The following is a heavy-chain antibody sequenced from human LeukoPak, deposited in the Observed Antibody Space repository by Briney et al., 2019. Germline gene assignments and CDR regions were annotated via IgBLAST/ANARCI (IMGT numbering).Heavy chain of an antibody. D-gene: IGHD6-13*01. CDR3: ARRIAAAPGGNDY. CDR2: MNPNSGNT. J-gene: IGHJ4*02. V-gene: IGHV1-8*01. CDR1: GYTFTSYD. Sequence: ASVKVSCKASGYTFTSYDINWVRQATGQGPEWMGWMNPNSGNTGYAQKFQGRVTMTRNTSISTAYMELSSLRSEDTAVYYCARRIAAAPGGNDYWGQGTLVTVSS.